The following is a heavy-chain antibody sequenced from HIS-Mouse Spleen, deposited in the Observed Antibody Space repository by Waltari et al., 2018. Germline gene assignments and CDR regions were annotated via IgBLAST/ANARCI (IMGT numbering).Heavy chain of an antibody. CDR2: IYYSGST. Sequence: QLQLQESGPGLVKPSETLSLTCTVSGGPISSSSYHLGCFRQPPGKGLEGIGSIYYSGSTYYNPSLKSRVTISVDTSKNQFSLKLSSVTAADTAVYYCAREIPYSSSWYDWYFDLWGRGTLVTVSS. J-gene: IGHJ2*01. CDR3: AREIPYSSSWYDWYFDL. CDR1: GGPISSSSYH. D-gene: IGHD6-13*01. V-gene: IGHV4-39*07.